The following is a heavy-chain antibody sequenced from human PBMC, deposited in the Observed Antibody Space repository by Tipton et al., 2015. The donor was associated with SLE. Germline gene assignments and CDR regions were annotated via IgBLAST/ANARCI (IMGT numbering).Heavy chain of an antibody. CDR3: ATIALAAAGSGWFDP. J-gene: IGHJ5*02. CDR1: GGSINRSSFY. CDR2: IHYSGST. V-gene: IGHV4-39*07. Sequence: TLSLTCIVSGGSINRSSFYWGWIRQPPGRRLEWIASIHYSGSTHYNPSLRSRVSISVDTSKNQFSLKLSSVTAADTAVYYCATIALAAAGSGWFDPWGQGTLVTVSS. D-gene: IGHD6-13*01.